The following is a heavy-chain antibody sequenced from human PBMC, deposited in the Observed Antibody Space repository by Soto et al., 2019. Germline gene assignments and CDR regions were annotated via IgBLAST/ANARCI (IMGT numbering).Heavy chain of an antibody. V-gene: IGHV4-30-4*01. D-gene: IGHD5-18*01. CDR3: VRRRVFSYGLHDY. CDR1: GVSLNSGDYY. CDR2: VHYSGRT. J-gene: IGHJ4*02. Sequence: QVQLQESGPGLVKPSQTLSLTCTVSGVSLNSGDYYWTWIRQPPGEGLDWVGCVHYSGRTSYNPSLRSRLSMSLDTSKNQFSLHLSSVTAADTAVYFCVRRRVFSYGLHDYWGQGTLVTVPS.